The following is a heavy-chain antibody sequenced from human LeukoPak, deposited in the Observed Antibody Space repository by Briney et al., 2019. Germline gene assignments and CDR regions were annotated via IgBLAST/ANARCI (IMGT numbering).Heavy chain of an antibody. CDR3: ARGDDIVVVPAAHADY. Sequence: GGSLRLSCAASGFTFGSYGMHWVRQAPGKGLEWVAFIRYDGSNKYYADSVKGRFTISRDNSKNTLYLQMNSLRAEDTAVYYCARGDDIVVVPAAHADYWGQGTLVTVSS. CDR2: IRYDGSNK. V-gene: IGHV3-30*02. CDR1: GFTFGSYG. D-gene: IGHD2-2*01. J-gene: IGHJ4*02.